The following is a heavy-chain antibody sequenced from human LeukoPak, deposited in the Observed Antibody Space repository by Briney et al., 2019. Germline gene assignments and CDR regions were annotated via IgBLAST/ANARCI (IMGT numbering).Heavy chain of an antibody. CDR2: ISGSGGST. V-gene: IGHV3-23*01. CDR3: ARDPIPGQGDYFDH. D-gene: IGHD1-26*01. Sequence: GGSLRLSCAASGFTFSSYAMSWVRQAPGKGLEWVSAISGSGGSTYYADSVKGRFTISRDNSKNTLYLVMNTLRAEDTAVYYCARDPIPGQGDYFDHWGQGTLVTVSS. J-gene: IGHJ4*02. CDR1: GFTFSSYA.